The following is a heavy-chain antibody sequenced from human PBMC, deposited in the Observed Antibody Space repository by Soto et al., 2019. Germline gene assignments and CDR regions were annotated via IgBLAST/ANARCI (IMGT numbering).Heavy chain of an antibody. V-gene: IGHV2-5*02. CDR2: IYWDDDK. Sequence: QITLKESGPTLVKPTQTLTLTCTFSGFSLSTSGVGVGWIRQPPGKALEWLALIYWDDDKRYSPSLKSRLTITKDTSNTQEVLTMPTLDPVDTPTYYFAHHISSQLPPPYYYYYGMDVWGQGTAVTVSS. D-gene: IGHD6-13*01. J-gene: IGHJ6*02. CDR1: GFSLSTSGVG. CDR3: AHHISSQLPPPYYYYYGMDV.